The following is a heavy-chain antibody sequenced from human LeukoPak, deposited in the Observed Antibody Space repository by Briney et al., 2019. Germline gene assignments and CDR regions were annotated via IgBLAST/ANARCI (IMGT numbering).Heavy chain of an antibody. CDR2: IKQDGSEK. D-gene: IGHD3-10*01. CDR1: GFTFSNYW. J-gene: IGHJ2*01. V-gene: IGHV3-7*01. CDR3: ASLGPYWYFDL. Sequence: GGSLRLSCAASGFTFSNYWMSWARQAPGKGLEWVANIKQDGSEKYYVDSVKGRFTISRDNAKNSLYLQMNSLRAEDTAVYYCASLGPYWYFDLWGRGTLVTASS.